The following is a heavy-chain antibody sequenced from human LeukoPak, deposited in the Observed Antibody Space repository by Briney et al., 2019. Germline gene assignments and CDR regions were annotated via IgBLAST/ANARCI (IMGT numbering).Heavy chain of an antibody. V-gene: IGHV4-39*07. J-gene: IGHJ6*03. CDR1: GGSISSSSYY. Sequence: PSETLSLTCTVSGGSISSSSYYWGWIRQPPGKGLEWIGSICYSGSTYYNPSLKSRVTISVDTSKNQFSLKLSSVTAADTAVYYCARGVLDNDSSGYYYVDYYYYYMDVWGKGTTVTVSS. CDR3: ARGVLDNDSSGYYYVDYYYYYMDV. D-gene: IGHD3-22*01. CDR2: ICYSGST.